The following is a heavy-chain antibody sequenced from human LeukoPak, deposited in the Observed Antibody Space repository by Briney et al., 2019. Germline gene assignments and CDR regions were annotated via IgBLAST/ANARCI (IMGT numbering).Heavy chain of an antibody. CDR2: IYHSGST. CDR1: GGSISSSNW. J-gene: IGHJ3*02. D-gene: IGHD3-22*01. V-gene: IGHV4-4*02. Sequence: SETLSLTCAVSGGSISSSNWWSWVRQPPGKGLEWIGEIYHSGSTNYNPSLKSRVTISVDKSKNQFSLKLSSVTAADTAVYFCARGPYSYDSSGAFDIWGQGTMVTVSS. CDR3: ARGPYSYDSSGAFDI.